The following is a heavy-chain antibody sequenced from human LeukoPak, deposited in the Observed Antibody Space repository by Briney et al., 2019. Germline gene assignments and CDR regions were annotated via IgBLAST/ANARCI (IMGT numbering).Heavy chain of an antibody. Sequence: SETLSLTCAVYGGSFSGYYWSWIRQPPGKGLEWNGEINHSGSTNYNPSRKSRVTISVDTSKNQFSLKLSSVTAADTAVYYCARVTMVRGVMGWFDPWGQGTLVTVSS. D-gene: IGHD3-10*01. J-gene: IGHJ5*02. CDR1: GGSFSGYY. CDR3: ARVTMVRGVMGWFDP. V-gene: IGHV4-34*01. CDR2: INHSGST.